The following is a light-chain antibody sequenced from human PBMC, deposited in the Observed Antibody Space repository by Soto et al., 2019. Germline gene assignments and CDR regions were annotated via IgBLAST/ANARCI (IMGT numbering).Light chain of an antibody. CDR1: TGAVTSGHY. V-gene: IGLV7-46*01. CDR2: DTS. J-gene: IGLJ7*01. Sequence: QTVVTQEPSLTVSPGGTVTLTCASSTGAVTSGHYPYWFQQKPGQAPRTLIYDTSNKKSWTPARFSGSLLGGKATLTLSGAQPEDEADYYCLISYTGTCAVFGGGTQLTVL. CDR3: LISYTGTCAV.